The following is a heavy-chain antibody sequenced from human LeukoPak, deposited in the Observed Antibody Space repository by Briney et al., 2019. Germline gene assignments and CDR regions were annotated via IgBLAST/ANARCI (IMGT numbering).Heavy chain of an antibody. CDR1: GGSISSYY. J-gene: IGHJ4*02. D-gene: IGHD2-15*01. Sequence: PSETLSLTCTVSGGSISSYYWSWIRQPPGTGLEWIGYIYYSGSTNYNPSLKSRVTISVDTSKNQFSLKLSSVTAADTAVYYCARSGIGYFDYWGQGTLVTVSS. V-gene: IGHV4-59*01. CDR3: ARSGIGYFDY. CDR2: IYYSGST.